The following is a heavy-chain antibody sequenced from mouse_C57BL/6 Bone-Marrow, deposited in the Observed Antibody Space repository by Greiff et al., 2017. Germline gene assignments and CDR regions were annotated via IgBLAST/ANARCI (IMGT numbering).Heavy chain of an antibody. J-gene: IGHJ3*01. V-gene: IGHV1-19*01. CDR2: INPYNGGT. CDR3: ARGPCDYDVGAY. Sequence: EVQLQESGPVLVKPGASVKMSCKASGYTFTDYYMNWVKQSHGKSLEWIGVINPYNGGTSYNQKFKGKATLTVDKSSSTAYMELNSLTSEDSAVYYCARGPCDYDVGAYWGQGTLVTVSA. D-gene: IGHD2-4*01. CDR1: GYTFTDYY.